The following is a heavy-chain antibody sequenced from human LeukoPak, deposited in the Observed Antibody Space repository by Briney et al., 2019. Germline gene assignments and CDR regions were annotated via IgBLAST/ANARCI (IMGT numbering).Heavy chain of an antibody. D-gene: IGHD3-3*01. Sequence: ASVKVSCKAFGYTFTSYGISWVRQAPGQGLEWMGWISAYNGNTNYAQKLQGRVTMTTDTSTSTAYMELRSLRSNDTAVYYCARDRESAYYDFWSGYSFGMDVWSKGTTVTVSS. CDR1: GYTFTSYG. CDR2: ISAYNGNT. V-gene: IGHV1-18*01. J-gene: IGHJ6*04. CDR3: ARDRESAYYDFWSGYSFGMDV.